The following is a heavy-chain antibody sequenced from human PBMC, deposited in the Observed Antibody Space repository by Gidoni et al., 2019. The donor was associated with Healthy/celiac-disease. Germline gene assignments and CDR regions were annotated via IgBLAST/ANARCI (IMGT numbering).Heavy chain of an antibody. Sequence: QVQLQESGSGLVKPSQTVSLTSTVAGGSISSGSYSWCWIRKPAGEGLEWIGRIYTRGSTNYSPSLKGRVTISVDTSKNQFSLKLSSVTAADTAVYYCARDLGGGGYFDYWGQGTLVTVSS. CDR1: GGSISSGSYS. CDR3: ARDLGGGGYFDY. D-gene: IGHD3-16*01. V-gene: IGHV4-61*02. J-gene: IGHJ4*02. CDR2: IYTRGST.